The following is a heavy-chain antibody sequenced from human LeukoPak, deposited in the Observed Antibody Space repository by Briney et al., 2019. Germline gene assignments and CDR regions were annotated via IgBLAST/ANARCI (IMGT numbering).Heavy chain of an antibody. CDR3: ARNPPAAMRDYYYYGMDV. CDR2: INHSGST. J-gene: IGHJ6*02. Sequence: KASETLSLTCAVYGGSFSGYYWSWIRQPPGKGLEWIGEINHSGSTNYNPSLKSRVTVSVDTSKNQFSLKLSSVTAADTAVYYCARNPPAAMRDYYYYGMDVWGQGTTVTVSS. D-gene: IGHD2-2*01. V-gene: IGHV4-34*01. CDR1: GGSFSGYY.